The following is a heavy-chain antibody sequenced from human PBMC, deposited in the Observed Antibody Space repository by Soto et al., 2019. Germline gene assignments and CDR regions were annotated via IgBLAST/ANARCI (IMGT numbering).Heavy chain of an antibody. CDR3: ARAYNWNYFYGMDV. D-gene: IGHD1-20*01. J-gene: IGHJ6*02. Sequence: QVQLVESGGGVVQPGRSRRLSCAASGFTFSSYAMHWVRQAPGKGLEWVAVISYDGSNKYYADSVKGRFTISIDNSKNTLYLQMNSLRAEDTAVYYCARAYNWNYFYGMDVWGQGTTVTVSS. V-gene: IGHV3-30-3*01. CDR2: ISYDGSNK. CDR1: GFTFSSYA.